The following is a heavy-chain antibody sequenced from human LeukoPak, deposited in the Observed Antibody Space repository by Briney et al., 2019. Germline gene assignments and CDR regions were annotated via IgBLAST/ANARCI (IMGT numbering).Heavy chain of an antibody. CDR3: ARVMRRRAPGSSTSCYRCMGMDV. D-gene: IGHD2-2*01. Sequence: PSETLSLTCAVYGGSFSGYYWSWIRQPPGKGLEWIGEINHSGSTNYNPSLKSRVTISVDTSKNQFSLKLSSVTAADTAVYYCARVMRRRAPGSSTSCYRCMGMDVWGQGTTVTVSS. V-gene: IGHV4-34*01. CDR1: GGSFSGYY. CDR2: INHSGST. J-gene: IGHJ6*02.